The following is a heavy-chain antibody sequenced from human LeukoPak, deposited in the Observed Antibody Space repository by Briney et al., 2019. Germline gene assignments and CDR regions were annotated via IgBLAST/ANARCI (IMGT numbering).Heavy chain of an antibody. V-gene: IGHV1-24*01. CDR1: GYPLTGLS. CDR2: FDLQDVET. D-gene: IGHD7-27*01. J-gene: IGHJ4*02. CDR3: ATEPGWGSGTGA. Sequence: ASVKVSCKVSGYPLTGLSMHWVRQAPGKGLEWMGGFDLQDVETVYAQKFQGRVTMTEDTSTDTAYMELSSLMSDDTAVYYCATEPGWGSGTGAWGQGTLVTVSS.